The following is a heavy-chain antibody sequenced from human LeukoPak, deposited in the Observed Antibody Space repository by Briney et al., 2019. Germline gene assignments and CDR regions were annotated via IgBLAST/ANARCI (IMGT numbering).Heavy chain of an antibody. CDR3: PRPEARRFDY. V-gene: IGHV1-46*01. J-gene: IGHJ4*02. CDR1: LYTLPNHS. CDR2: INPTGVST. D-gene: IGHD6-6*01. Sequence: AVNVSYKASLYTLPNHSMHWLRQAPGQGLEWMGIINPTGVSTTYAQKSQCRGTMTRDTSTSTVYMELSSLTSHDTAVHYCPRPEARRFDYWGQGTLVTVYS.